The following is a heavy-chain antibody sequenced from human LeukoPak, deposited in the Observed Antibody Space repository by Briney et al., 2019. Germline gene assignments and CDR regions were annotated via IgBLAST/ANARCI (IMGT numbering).Heavy chain of an antibody. CDR3: ARDGWYCSGGSCYRYYYYYMDV. CDR1: GYTFTSYY. D-gene: IGHD2-15*01. CDR2: INPSGGST. J-gene: IGHJ6*03. Sequence: ASVKVSCKASGYTFTSYYMHWVRQAPGQGLEWMGIINPSGGSTSYAQKFQGRVTMTRDTSTSTVYMELSSLRSEDTAVYYCARDGWYCSGGSCYRYYYYYMDVWGKGTTVTISS. V-gene: IGHV1-46*01.